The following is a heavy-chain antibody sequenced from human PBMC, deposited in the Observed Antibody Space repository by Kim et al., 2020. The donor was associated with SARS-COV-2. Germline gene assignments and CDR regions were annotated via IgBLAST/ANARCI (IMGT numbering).Heavy chain of an antibody. V-gene: IGHV1-46*01. J-gene: IGHJ4*02. D-gene: IGHD2-15*01. CDR3: AVLYCSGGSCFSPDY. CDR1: GYTFTSYY. Sequence: ASVKVSCKASGYTFTSYYMHWVRQAPGQGLEWMGIINPSGGSTRYAQKFQGRVTMTRDTSTSTAYMELSSLRSEDTAVDYCAVLYCSGGSCFSPDYWAQG. CDR2: INPSGGST.